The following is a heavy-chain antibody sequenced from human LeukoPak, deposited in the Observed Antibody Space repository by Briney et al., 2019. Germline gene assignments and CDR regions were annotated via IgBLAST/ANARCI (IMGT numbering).Heavy chain of an antibody. J-gene: IGHJ4*02. D-gene: IGHD4-11*01. CDR2: IYHTGST. Sequence: PSETLSLTCTVSGYSISSGYYWGWIRQPPGKGLEWIGSIYHTGSTYYNPSLKSRVTISVDTSKNQFSLKPRSVTAADTAVYYCARAPIQYHFDYWGQGTLVTVSS. V-gene: IGHV4-38-2*02. CDR3: ARAPIQYHFDY. CDR1: GYSISSGYY.